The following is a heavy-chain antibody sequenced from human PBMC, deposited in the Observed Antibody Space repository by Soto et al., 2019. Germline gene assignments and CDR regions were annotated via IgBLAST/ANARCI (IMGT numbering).Heavy chain of an antibody. CDR3: ARDRDILGYYYGMDV. Sequence: PGGSLRLSCASSGFTFSSYWMSWVRQAPGKGLAWVANIKQDGSEKYYVDSVKGRFTISRDNAKNSLYLQMNSLRAEDTAVYYCARDRDILGYYYGMDVWGQGTTVTVSS. D-gene: IGHD3-9*01. CDR2: IKQDGSEK. J-gene: IGHJ6*02. CDR1: GFTFSSYW. V-gene: IGHV3-7*03.